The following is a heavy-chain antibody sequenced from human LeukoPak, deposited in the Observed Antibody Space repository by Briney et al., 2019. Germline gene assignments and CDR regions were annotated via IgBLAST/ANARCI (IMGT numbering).Heavy chain of an antibody. CDR2: ISGHNGNT. Sequence: ASVKVSCKASGYTFTSYGINWVRQAPGQGLECMGWISGHNGNTNYAQKLQGRVTMTTDTSTSTAYVELRSLRSDDTAVYYCARDLRRSSGWYDYWGQGTLVTVSS. CDR3: ARDLRRSSGWYDY. V-gene: IGHV1-18*01. D-gene: IGHD6-19*01. J-gene: IGHJ4*02. CDR1: GYTFTSYG.